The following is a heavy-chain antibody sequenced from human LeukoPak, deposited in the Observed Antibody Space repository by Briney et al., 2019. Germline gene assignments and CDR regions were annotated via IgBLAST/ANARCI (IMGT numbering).Heavy chain of an antibody. CDR2: ISSRGSSI. CDR1: GFTFSSYA. CDR3: ARTYNSGWYFDY. J-gene: IGHJ4*02. D-gene: IGHD6-19*01. Sequence: GGSLRLSCAASGFTFSSYAMSWVRQAPGKGLEWVSYISSRGSSIQYADSVKGRFTISRDNAKNSLYLQMDSLRDDDTAVYYCARTYNSGWYFDYWGQGTLVTVSS. V-gene: IGHV3-48*02.